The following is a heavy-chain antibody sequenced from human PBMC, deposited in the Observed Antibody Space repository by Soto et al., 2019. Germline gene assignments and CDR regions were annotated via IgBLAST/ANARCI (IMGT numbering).Heavy chain of an antibody. CDR1: GYSFTSYW. D-gene: IGHD1-26*01. Sequence: PGDTLKISCKGSGYSFTSYWISWVRQMPGKGLEWMGRIDPSDSYTNYSPSFQGHVTISADKSISTAYLQWSSLKASDTAMYYCAKSGSYYSDYYYYGMDVWGQGTTVTVSS. CDR3: AKSGSYYSDYYYYGMDV. CDR2: IDPSDSYT. V-gene: IGHV5-10-1*01. J-gene: IGHJ6*02.